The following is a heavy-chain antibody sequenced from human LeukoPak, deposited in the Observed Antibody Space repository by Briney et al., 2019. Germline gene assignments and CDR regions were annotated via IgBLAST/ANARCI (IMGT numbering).Heavy chain of an antibody. CDR1: GSTFSSYS. V-gene: IGHV3-21*01. CDR3: ATGSREYFQH. CDR2: ISSSSSHI. D-gene: IGHD2-2*01. J-gene: IGHJ1*01. Sequence: TGGSLRLSCAASGSTFSSYSMNWVRQAPGKGLEWVSSISSSSSHIYYADSVKGRFTISRDNAKNSLYLQMNSLGAEDTAVYYCATGSREYFQHWGQGTLVTVSS.